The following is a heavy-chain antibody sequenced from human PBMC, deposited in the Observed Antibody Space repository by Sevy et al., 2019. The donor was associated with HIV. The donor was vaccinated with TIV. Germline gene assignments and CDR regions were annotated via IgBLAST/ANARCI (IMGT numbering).Heavy chain of an antibody. CDR3: ARGGRYSYGYSYYYGMDV. CDR1: GFTFSSYD. CDR2: IGTAGDT. D-gene: IGHD5-18*01. Sequence: GGSLRLSCAASGFTFSSYDMHWVRQATGKGLEWVSAIGTAGDTYYPGSVKGRFTISRENAKNSLYLQRNSLRAGDTAVYYCARGGRYSYGYSYYYGMDVWGQGTTVTVSS. J-gene: IGHJ6*02. V-gene: IGHV3-13*01.